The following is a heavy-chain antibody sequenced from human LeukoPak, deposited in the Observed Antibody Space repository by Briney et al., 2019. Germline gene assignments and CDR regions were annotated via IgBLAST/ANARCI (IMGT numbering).Heavy chain of an antibody. D-gene: IGHD5-24*01. CDR3: AKDLGWLQLLDGLFDY. V-gene: IGHV3-30*18. CDR2: ITYDGSNK. Sequence: PGGSLRLSCAASGFTFSSYGKHWVRQAPGKGLVGVAVITYDGSNKYYADSVKGRFTISRDNSKNTLYLQMNSLRAEDTAVYYCAKDLGWLQLLDGLFDYWGQGTLVTVSS. CDR1: GFTFSSYG. J-gene: IGHJ4*02.